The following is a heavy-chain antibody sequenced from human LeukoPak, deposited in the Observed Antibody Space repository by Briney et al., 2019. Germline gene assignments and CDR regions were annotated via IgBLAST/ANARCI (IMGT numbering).Heavy chain of an antibody. J-gene: IGHJ4*02. Sequence: ASVKVSCKASGYTFTSYGISWVRQAPGQGLEWMGWISAYNGNTNYAQKLQGRVTMTTDTSTSTAYMELRSLRSDDTAVYYCVRDRVHFPVWSGYSGFDYWGQGTLVTVSS. V-gene: IGHV1-18*01. CDR1: GYTFTSYG. CDR3: VRDRVHFPVWSGYSGFDY. D-gene: IGHD3-3*01. CDR2: ISAYNGNT.